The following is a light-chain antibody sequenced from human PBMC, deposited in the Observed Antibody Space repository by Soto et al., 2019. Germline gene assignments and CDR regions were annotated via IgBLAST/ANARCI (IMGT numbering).Light chain of an antibody. V-gene: IGLV2-14*03. J-gene: IGLJ1*01. CDR2: DVT. Sequence: QSVLTQPASVSGSPGQSITISCTGTSSDLRYYSYVSWYQQHPGKAPKLMIYDVTTRPSGVSNRFSGSKSGDTASLTISGLQAEDEADYYCSSSTSSSPSFGTGTKVTVL. CDR3: SSSTSSSPS. CDR1: SSDLRYYSY.